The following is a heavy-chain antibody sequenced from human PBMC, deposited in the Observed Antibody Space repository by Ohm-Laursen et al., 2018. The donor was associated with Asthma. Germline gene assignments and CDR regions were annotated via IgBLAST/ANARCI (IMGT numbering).Heavy chain of an antibody. J-gene: IGHJ4*02. CDR3: ARDSGWNALDY. CDR2: IKPDGTEN. Sequence: GSLRLSCAASGFPFNTSWMTWVRQVRGKGLEWVANIKPDGTENAYLDSVRGRFTISKDNAKNSLFLQMNSLRGEDTALYYCARDSGWNALDYWGQGTLVSVSS. CDR1: GFPFNTSW. D-gene: IGHD1-1*01. V-gene: IGHV3-7*05.